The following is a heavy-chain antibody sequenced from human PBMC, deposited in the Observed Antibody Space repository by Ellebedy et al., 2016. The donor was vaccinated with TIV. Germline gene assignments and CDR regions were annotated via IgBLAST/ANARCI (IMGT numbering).Heavy chain of an antibody. CDR3: ARGLQHDYGADV. Sequence: GGSLRLXXAASGFTFSRYWMHWVRQAPGKGLVWVSRVYTDGSRTSYADSVKGRFTISRDNAKNTLYLQMNSLGAEDTAVYYCARGLQHDYGADVWGQGTTVTVSS. CDR2: VYTDGSRT. V-gene: IGHV3-74*01. D-gene: IGHD5-24*01. J-gene: IGHJ6*02. CDR1: GFTFSRYW.